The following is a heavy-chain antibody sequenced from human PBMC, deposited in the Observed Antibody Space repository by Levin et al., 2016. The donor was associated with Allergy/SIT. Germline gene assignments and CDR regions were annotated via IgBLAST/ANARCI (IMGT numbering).Heavy chain of an antibody. Sequence: GGSLRLSCAASGFAFNFHWMHWVRQAPGKGLLWVARLNNEGTSTTYADSVKGRFTISRDNARNTLYLQMNSLRDEDTAVYYCARDVANALDVWGQGTTVTVSS. V-gene: IGHV3-74*01. CDR1: GFAFNFHW. CDR2: LNNEGTST. J-gene: IGHJ6*02. CDR3: ARDVANALDV.